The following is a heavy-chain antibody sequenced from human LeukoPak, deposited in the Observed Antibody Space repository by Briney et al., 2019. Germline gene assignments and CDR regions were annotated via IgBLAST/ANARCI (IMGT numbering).Heavy chain of an antibody. CDR3: ARAKLNYYDSSGPGDY. D-gene: IGHD3-22*01. Sequence: GGSLRLSCAASGFTFSSYGMHWVRQAPGKGLEWVAVIWYDGSNKYYADSVKGRFTISRDNAKNSLYLQMNSLRAEDTAVYYCARAKLNYYDSSGPGDYWGQGTLVTVSS. V-gene: IGHV3-33*01. CDR1: GFTFSSYG. J-gene: IGHJ4*02. CDR2: IWYDGSNK.